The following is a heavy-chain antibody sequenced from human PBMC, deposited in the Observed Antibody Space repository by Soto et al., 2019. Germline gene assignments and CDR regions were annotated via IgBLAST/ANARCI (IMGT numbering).Heavy chain of an antibody. CDR1: GFTINAYA. V-gene: IGHV3-23*01. Sequence: GGSLRLSCAASGFTINAYAMSWVRQAPGKGLEWVSAMSGSSGSTYYADSVKGRCTISRDISKNTLFLQMNSLGADDTAVYYCATLAATPSSYFHHWGQGTLVTVSS. CDR3: ATLAATPSSYFHH. CDR2: MSGSSGST. D-gene: IGHD2-15*01. J-gene: IGHJ1*01.